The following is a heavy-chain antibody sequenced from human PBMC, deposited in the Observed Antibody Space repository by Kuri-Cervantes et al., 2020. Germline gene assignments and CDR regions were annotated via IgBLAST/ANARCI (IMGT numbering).Heavy chain of an antibody. J-gene: IGHJ4*02. D-gene: IGHD3-22*01. CDR1: GFTFSSYA. V-gene: IGHV3-74*01. Sequence: GGSLRLSCAASGFTFSSYAMSWVHQAPGKGLVWVSRIKTDGTSTAYADSVKGRFTISRDNAKNTLYLQMNSLRAEDTAVYYCARDYYSAFDHWGQGTVVTVSS. CDR2: IKTDGTST. CDR3: ARDYYSAFDH.